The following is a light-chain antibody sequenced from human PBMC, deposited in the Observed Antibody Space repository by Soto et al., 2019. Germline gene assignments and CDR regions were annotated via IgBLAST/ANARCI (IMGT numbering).Light chain of an antibody. J-gene: IGKJ1*01. CDR1: QSISRW. CDR2: AAS. CDR3: QQYNSYS. V-gene: IGKV1-5*01. Sequence: DMQMTQSPSTLSASVGDGVTITCRASQSISRWLAWYQQKPGQAPRLLIYAASIRATGIPATFSGSGSGTDFTLTISRLEPEDFATYYCQQYNSYSFGQGTKVDI.